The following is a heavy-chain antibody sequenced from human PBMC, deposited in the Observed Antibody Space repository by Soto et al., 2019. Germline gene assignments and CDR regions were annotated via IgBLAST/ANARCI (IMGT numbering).Heavy chain of an antibody. CDR1: GFTFSSYD. CDR3: ARVGPLRCSSTSCYDYYYYGMDV. D-gene: IGHD2-2*01. Sequence: GGSLRLSCAASGFTFSSYDMHWVRQATGKGLEWVSAIGTAGDTYYPGSVKGRFTISRENAKNSLYLQMNSLRAEDTAVYYCARVGPLRCSSTSCYDYYYYGMDVWGQGTTVTVSS. J-gene: IGHJ6*02. CDR2: IGTAGDT. V-gene: IGHV3-13*01.